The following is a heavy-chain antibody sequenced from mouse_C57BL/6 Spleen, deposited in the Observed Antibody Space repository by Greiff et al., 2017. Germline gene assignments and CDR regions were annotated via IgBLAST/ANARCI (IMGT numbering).Heavy chain of an antibody. CDR3: TEGNDYDPAWFAY. CDR2: IRLKSDNYAT. J-gene: IGHJ3*01. V-gene: IGHV6-3*01. Sequence: EVNVVASGGGLVQPGGSMKLSCVASGFTFSNYWMNWVRQSPEKGLEWVAQIRLKSDNYATHYAESVKGRFTISRDDSKSSVYLQMNNLRAEDTGIYYCTEGNDYDPAWFAYWGQGTLVTVSA. CDR1: GFTFSNYW. D-gene: IGHD2-4*01.